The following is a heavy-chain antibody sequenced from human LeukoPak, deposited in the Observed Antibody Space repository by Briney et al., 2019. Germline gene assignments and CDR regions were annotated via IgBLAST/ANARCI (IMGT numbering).Heavy chain of an antibody. Sequence: PGGSLRLSCAASGFTFSSYAMHWVRQAPGKGLEWVAVISYDGSNKYYADSVKGRFTISRDNSKNTLYLQMNSRRAEDTAVYYCAREDSTKGMDVWGQGTTVTVSS. V-gene: IGHV3-30-3*01. CDR1: GFTFSSYA. J-gene: IGHJ6*02. CDR2: ISYDGSNK. D-gene: IGHD2-2*01. CDR3: AREDSTKGMDV.